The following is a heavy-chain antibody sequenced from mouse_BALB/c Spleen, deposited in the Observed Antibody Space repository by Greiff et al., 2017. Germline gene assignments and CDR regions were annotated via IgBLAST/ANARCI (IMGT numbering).Heavy chain of an antibody. J-gene: IGHJ2*01. Sequence: QVQLQHSGAELVRPGSSVKISCKASGYAFSSYWMNWVKQRPGQGLEWIGQIYPGDGDTNYNGKFKGKATLTADKSSSTAYMQLSSLTSEDSAVYFCARSVMITTEYYFDYWGQGTTLTVSS. V-gene: IGHV1-80*01. CDR1: GYAFSSYW. CDR3: ARSVMITTEYYFDY. CDR2: IYPGDGDT. D-gene: IGHD2-4*01.